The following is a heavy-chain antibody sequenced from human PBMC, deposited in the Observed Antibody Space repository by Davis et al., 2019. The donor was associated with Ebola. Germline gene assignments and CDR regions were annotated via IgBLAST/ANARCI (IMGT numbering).Heavy chain of an antibody. D-gene: IGHD6-19*01. J-gene: IGHJ4*02. CDR1: GGSISTYY. CDR3: ASGSQWLGPDY. V-gene: IGHV4-59*01. Sequence: SETLSLTCSVSGGSISTYYCSWIRQPPGKGLERIGYIYYSGSTNYNPSLKSRVTISVDTSKNHFSLKLSSVTAADTAVYYCASGSQWLGPDYWGQGTLVTVSS. CDR2: IYYSGST.